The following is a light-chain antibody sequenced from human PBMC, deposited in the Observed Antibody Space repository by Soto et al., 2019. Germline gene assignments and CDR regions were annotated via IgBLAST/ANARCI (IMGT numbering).Light chain of an antibody. CDR3: AAWDDSLSGVYV. Sequence: QSVLTQPPSASGTPGQRVTISCSGSSSNIGSNYVYWYQQLPGTAPKLLIYRNNQRPSGVPDRFSGSKSGTSASLAISGLRSEDEADYYCAAWDDSLSGVYVFGTGTKATVL. V-gene: IGLV1-47*01. CDR2: RNN. CDR1: SSNIGSNY. J-gene: IGLJ1*01.